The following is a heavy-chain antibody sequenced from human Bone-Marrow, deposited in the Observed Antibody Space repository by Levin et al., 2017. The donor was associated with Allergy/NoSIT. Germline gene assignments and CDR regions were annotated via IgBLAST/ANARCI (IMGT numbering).Heavy chain of an antibody. CDR2: IYSGGGT. J-gene: IGHJ4*02. Sequence: RTGGSLRLSCAASGFTVGNNYVAWVRQAPGKGLDWISVIYSGGGTYYADSVKGRFTISRDKSKNTVYLQVNRLRVEDTAVYYCSSAPGFSDYWGQGTLVTVSS. CDR1: GFTVGNNY. V-gene: IGHV3-66*01. CDR3: SSAPGFSDY.